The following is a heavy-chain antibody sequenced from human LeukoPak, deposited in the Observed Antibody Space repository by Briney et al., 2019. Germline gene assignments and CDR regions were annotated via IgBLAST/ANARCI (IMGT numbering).Heavy chain of an antibody. CDR1: GFTVSSYA. CDR3: AKAGNSDGDRFDY. V-gene: IGHV3-23*01. J-gene: IGHJ4*02. Sequence: GGSLRLSCAASGFTVSSYAMSWVRQAPGMGLEWVSAISGSGATTFYADSVRGRFAISRDNSKSTLYLQINSLRAEDTAVYYCAKAGNSDGDRFDYWGQGTLVTVSS. D-gene: IGHD5-18*01. CDR2: ISGSGATT.